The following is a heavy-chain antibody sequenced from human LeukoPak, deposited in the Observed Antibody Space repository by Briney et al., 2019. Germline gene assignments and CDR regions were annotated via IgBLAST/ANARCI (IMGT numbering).Heavy chain of an antibody. CDR3: ASGRQLGY. CDR2: IKQDGSEK. D-gene: IGHD3-16*01. Sequence: GGPLRLSCAASGFAFSSYWMSWVRQAPGKGLEWLANIKQDGSEKYYVDSVKGRFTITRDNAKNSLYLQMNSLRAEDTALYYCASGRQLGYWGQGTLVTVSS. V-gene: IGHV3-7*01. CDR1: GFAFSSYW. J-gene: IGHJ4*02.